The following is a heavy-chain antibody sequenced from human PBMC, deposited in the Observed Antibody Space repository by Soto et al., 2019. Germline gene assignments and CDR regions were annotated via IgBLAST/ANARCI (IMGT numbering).Heavy chain of an antibody. CDR1: GGSISSYY. CDR2: IYYSGST. V-gene: IGHV4-59*08. D-gene: IGHD3-10*01. CDR3: ARHYDSGTSKSYGLDV. J-gene: IGHJ6*02. Sequence: SETLSLTCTVSGGSISSYYWSWIRQPPGKGLEWIGYIYYSGSTNYNPSLKSRVTISVDTSKNQFSLKLSSVTAADTAVYFCARHYDSGTSKSYGLDVWGQGTTVTVSS.